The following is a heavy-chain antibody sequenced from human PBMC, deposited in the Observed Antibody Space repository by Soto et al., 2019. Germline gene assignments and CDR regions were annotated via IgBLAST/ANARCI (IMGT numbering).Heavy chain of an antibody. D-gene: IGHD2-8*01. Sequence: PGGSLSLSYTSAEFTFGTRPMIWIRQAPGKGLEWVSTINEGGDRTHYADSVEGRFTISRDNSKSTLDLQMNSLRAEDTAVYYCVSWVSAHFDYWGRGTLVTGSS. V-gene: IGHV3-23*01. CDR2: INEGGDRT. CDR1: EFTFGTRP. CDR3: VSWVSAHFDY. J-gene: IGHJ4*02.